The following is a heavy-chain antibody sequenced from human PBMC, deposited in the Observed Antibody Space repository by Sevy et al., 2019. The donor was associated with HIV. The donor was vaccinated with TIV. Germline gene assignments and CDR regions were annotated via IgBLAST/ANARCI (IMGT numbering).Heavy chain of an antibody. V-gene: IGHV4-39*01. J-gene: IGHJ6*02. CDR3: ARLGWLWFGELSPNDYYYYGMDV. Sequence: QPSETLSLTCTVSGGSISSSSYYWGWIRQPPGKGLEWIGSIYYSGSTYYNPSLKSRVTISVDTSKNQFSLKLSSVTAADTAVYYCARLGWLWFGELSPNDYYYYGMDVWGQGTTVTVSS. CDR2: IYYSGST. D-gene: IGHD3-10*01. CDR1: GGSISSSSYY.